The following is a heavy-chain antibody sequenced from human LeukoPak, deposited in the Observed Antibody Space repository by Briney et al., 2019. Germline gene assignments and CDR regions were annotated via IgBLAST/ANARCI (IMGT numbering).Heavy chain of an antibody. CDR1: GGSFSGYY. D-gene: IGHD2-2*01. CDR3: ARGGYARGDY. J-gene: IGHJ4*02. CDR2: INHSGST. Sequence: SETLSLTCAVYGGSFSGYYWSWIRQPPGKGLEWIGEINHSGSTNYNPSLKSRVTISVDTSKNQFSLKLCSVTAADTAVYYCARGGYARGDYWGQGTLVTVSS. V-gene: IGHV4-34*01.